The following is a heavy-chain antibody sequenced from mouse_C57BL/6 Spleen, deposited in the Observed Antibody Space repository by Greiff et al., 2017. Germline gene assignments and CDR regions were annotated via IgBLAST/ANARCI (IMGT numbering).Heavy chain of an antibody. Sequence: DVHLVESGPGLVKPSQSLSLTCSVTGYSITSGYYWNWIRQFPGNKLEWMGYISYDGSNNYNPSLKNRISITRDTSKNQFFLKLNSVTTEDTATYYCARDGHYGSSPFAYWGQGTLVTVSA. CDR2: ISYDGSN. CDR3: ARDGHYGSSPFAY. V-gene: IGHV3-6*01. J-gene: IGHJ3*01. CDR1: GYSITSGYY. D-gene: IGHD1-1*01.